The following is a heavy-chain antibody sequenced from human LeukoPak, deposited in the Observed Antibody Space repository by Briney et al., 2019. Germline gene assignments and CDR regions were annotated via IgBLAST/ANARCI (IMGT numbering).Heavy chain of an antibody. J-gene: IGHJ4*02. CDR1: GFTLGSAG. V-gene: IGHV3-30*02. Sequence: PRGSLRLSCAASGFTLGSAGRHWVRKGPRKGLGRGTVIGNEGSNNYEGSSKSYADSVKGRFTISRDNSKNTLYLQMNSLRREDTALYYCAKDYPSAVGASPFEYWGQGPLVSV. CDR2: IGNEGSNN. CDR3: AKDYPSAVGASPFEY. D-gene: IGHD1-26*01.